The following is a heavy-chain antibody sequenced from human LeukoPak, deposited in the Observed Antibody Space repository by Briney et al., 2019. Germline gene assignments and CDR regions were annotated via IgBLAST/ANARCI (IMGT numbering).Heavy chain of an antibody. V-gene: IGHV1-2*02. CDR2: INPNSGGT. CDR1: GYTFTGYY. CDR3: ARTYSSSWWEIDY. J-gene: IGHJ4*02. Sequence: ASVKVSCKASGYTFTGYYMHWVRQAPGQGLEWMGWINPNSGGTNYAQKFQGRVTMTRDTSISTVFMELRRLKSDDTAVYYCARTYSSSWWEIDYWGQGTLVTVSS. D-gene: IGHD1-26*01.